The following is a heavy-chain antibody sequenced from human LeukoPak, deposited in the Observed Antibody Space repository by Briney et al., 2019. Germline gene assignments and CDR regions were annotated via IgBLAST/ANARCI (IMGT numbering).Heavy chain of an antibody. CDR2: ISAYNGNT. J-gene: IGHJ4*02. Sequence: GASVKVSCKASGYTFTSYGISWVRQAPGQGLEWMGWISAYNGNTNYAQKLQGRVTMTTDTSTSTAYMELRSLRSDDTAVYYCARVSLSNYGLYYFDYWGQGTLVTVSS. CDR1: GYTFTSYG. D-gene: IGHD4-11*01. CDR3: ARVSLSNYGLYYFDY. V-gene: IGHV1-18*01.